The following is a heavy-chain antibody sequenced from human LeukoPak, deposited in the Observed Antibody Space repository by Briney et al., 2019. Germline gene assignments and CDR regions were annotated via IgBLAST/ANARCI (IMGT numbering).Heavy chain of an antibody. D-gene: IGHD3-22*01. Sequence: PGGSLRLSCAASGFTVSSKYMSWVRQAPGKGLEWVSIIYSGGSTYYADSVKGRFTISRDNSKNTLYLQMSSLRAEDTAVYYCAREGHYYDSSGKILQTDYFDYWGQGTMVTVSS. CDR1: GFTVSSKY. CDR2: IYSGGST. V-gene: IGHV3-53*01. CDR3: AREGHYYDSSGKILQTDYFDY. J-gene: IGHJ4*02.